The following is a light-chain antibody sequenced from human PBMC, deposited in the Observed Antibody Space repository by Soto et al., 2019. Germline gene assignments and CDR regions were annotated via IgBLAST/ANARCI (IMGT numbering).Light chain of an antibody. Sequence: QSALTQPASVSGSPGQSITISCTGTSSDIGGYKYVSWYQQHPGKAPKLMIYEVSNRPSGVSYRFSGSKSGNTASLTISGLQAEDEGDYYCSSYTGFSTLAFGGGTKLTVL. CDR2: EVS. CDR1: SSDIGGYKY. CDR3: SSYTGFSTLA. V-gene: IGLV2-14*01. J-gene: IGLJ3*02.